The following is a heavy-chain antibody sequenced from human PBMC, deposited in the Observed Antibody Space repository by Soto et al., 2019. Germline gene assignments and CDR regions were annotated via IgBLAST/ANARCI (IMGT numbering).Heavy chain of an antibody. J-gene: IGHJ4*02. Sequence: GESLKISCNASGYIFIDYWIGWVRQMPGKGLEWMGIVYPRDSDTRYSPSFQGQVTISADRSTGTAFLQWRSLKASDTALYYCARPPLPGYSIHFNSWGQGTLVTVSS. CDR2: VYPRDSDT. CDR1: GYIFIDYW. D-gene: IGHD2-15*01. CDR3: ARPPLPGYSIHFNS. V-gene: IGHV5-51*01.